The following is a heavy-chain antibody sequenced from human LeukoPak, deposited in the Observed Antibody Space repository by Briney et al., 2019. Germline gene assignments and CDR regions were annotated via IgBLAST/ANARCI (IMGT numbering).Heavy chain of an antibody. CDR2: INHSGST. CDR3: ARDDYDSSGYRYHRARDY. D-gene: IGHD3-22*01. J-gene: IGHJ4*02. Sequence: PSETLPLTCAVYGGSFSGYYWSWIRRPPGKGLEWIGEINHSGSTNYNPSLKSRVTISVDTSKNQFSLKLSSVTAADTAVYYCARDDYDSSGYRYHRARDYWGQGTLVTVSS. V-gene: IGHV4-34*01. CDR1: GGSFSGYY.